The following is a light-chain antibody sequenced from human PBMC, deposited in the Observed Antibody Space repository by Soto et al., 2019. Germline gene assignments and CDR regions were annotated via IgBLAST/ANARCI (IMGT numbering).Light chain of an antibody. CDR3: SSYTSSSRVV. Sequence: QSALTQPPSASGSPGQSVTISCTGTSSDVGGYNFVSWYQQHPGKAPKLMIYEVSNRPSGVSNRFSGSKSGNTASLTISGLQAEDEADYYCSSYTSSSRVVFGGGTKLTVL. V-gene: IGLV2-14*01. CDR1: SSDVGGYNF. J-gene: IGLJ2*01. CDR2: EVS.